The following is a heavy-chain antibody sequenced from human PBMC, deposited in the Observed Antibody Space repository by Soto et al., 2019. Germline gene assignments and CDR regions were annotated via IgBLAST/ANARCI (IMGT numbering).Heavy chain of an antibody. CDR2: IYHSGST. V-gene: IGHV4-4*02. Sequence: PSETLSLTCAVSGGSISSSNWWSWVRQPPGKGLEWIGEIYHSGSTNYNPSLKSRVTISVDKSKNQFSLKLSSVTAADTAVYYCASRIAVAGADFDYWGQGTLVTVSS. CDR1: GGSISSSNW. CDR3: ASRIAVAGADFDY. D-gene: IGHD6-19*01. J-gene: IGHJ4*02.